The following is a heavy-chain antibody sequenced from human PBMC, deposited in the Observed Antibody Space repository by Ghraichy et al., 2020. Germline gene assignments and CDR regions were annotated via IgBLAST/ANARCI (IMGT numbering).Heavy chain of an antibody. Sequence: SQTLSLTCTVSGGFISSYYWSWIRQPPGKGLEWIGYIYYSGRTNYNPSLNSRVSISVDTSKNQFSLKLNSVTAADTAVYYCARRIASSGTYNWYFDLWGRGTLVTVSS. J-gene: IGHJ2*01. V-gene: IGHV4-59*01. CDR1: GGFISSYY. CDR3: ARRIASSGTYNWYFDL. CDR2: IYYSGRT. D-gene: IGHD6-19*01.